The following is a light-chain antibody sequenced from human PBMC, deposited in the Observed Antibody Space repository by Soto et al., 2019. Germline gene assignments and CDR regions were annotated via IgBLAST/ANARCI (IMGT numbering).Light chain of an antibody. J-gene: IGLJ2*01. Sequence: QSVLTQPASVSGSPGQSITISCTGTSSDVGGYNYVSWYQQHPGKAPKLMISEVSNRPSGVSNRFSGSKSDNTASLTISGLQAEDEADYYGSSYTSSSTPVVFGGGTKVTVL. CDR3: SSYTSSSTPVV. CDR2: EVS. V-gene: IGLV2-14*01. CDR1: SSDVGGYNY.